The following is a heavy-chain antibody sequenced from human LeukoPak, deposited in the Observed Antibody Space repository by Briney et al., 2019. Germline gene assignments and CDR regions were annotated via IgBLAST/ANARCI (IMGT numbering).Heavy chain of an antibody. CDR1: GYTFTGYY. Sequence: ASVKVSCKASGYTFTGYYMHWVRQAPGQGLEWMGWVNPNSGGTNYAQKFQGRVTMTRDTSISTAYMELSRLRSDDTAVYYYAREEAAAVGSWFDPWGQGTLVTVSS. CDR3: AREEAAAVGSWFDP. V-gene: IGHV1-2*02. D-gene: IGHD6-13*01. CDR2: VNPNSGGT. J-gene: IGHJ5*02.